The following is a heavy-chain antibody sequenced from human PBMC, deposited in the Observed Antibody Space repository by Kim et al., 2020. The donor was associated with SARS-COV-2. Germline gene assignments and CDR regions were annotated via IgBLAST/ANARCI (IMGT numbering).Heavy chain of an antibody. Sequence: TTDYAAPVKGRFTISRDDSKNTLYLQMNSLKTEDTAVYYCTTASSGSYFVWGQGTLVTVSS. J-gene: IGHJ4*02. CDR3: TTASSGSYFV. V-gene: IGHV3-15*01. D-gene: IGHD3-10*01. CDR2: TT.